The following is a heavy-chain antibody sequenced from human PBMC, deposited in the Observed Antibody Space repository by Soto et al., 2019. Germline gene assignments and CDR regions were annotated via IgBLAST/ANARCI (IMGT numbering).Heavy chain of an antibody. D-gene: IGHD3-3*01. CDR3: AHRVLRTVFGLVTTTAIDFDF. CDR1: GFSLTTSGVG. Sequence: QITLNESGPTVVRPTETLTLTCRFSGFSLTTSGVGVGWVRQSPGKAPEWLALMYWDDDKRYSESLKSRLTITKDTSKNQVVLTVANLDPTDTATYYCAHRVLRTVFGLVTTTAIDFDFWGQGTPVAVSS. CDR2: MYWDDDK. J-gene: IGHJ4*02. V-gene: IGHV2-5*02.